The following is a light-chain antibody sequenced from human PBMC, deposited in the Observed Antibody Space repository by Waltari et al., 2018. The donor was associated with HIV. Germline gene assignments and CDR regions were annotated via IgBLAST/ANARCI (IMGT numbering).Light chain of an antibody. CDR3: QQYGSSAPLT. J-gene: IGKJ4*01. CDR1: QSVSSSH. Sequence: IVLTQSPGALSLSPGASATLSCRASQSVSSSHLAWYQQRPGQAPRLPIYGTSSRATGIPDRFSGSGSGTDFTLTISRLEPEDFAVYYCQQYGSSAPLTFGGGTKVEIK. CDR2: GTS. V-gene: IGKV3-20*01.